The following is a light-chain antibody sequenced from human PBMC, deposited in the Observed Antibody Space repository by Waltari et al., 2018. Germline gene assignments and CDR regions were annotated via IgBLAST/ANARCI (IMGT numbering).Light chain of an antibody. V-gene: IGKV3-20*01. CDR1: QSVSKY. J-gene: IGKJ1*01. CDR3: QKYDMLPAT. CDR2: AAS. Sequence: EIVLTQSPGTLSLSPGERATLSCRASQSVSKYLVWYQQKPGQAPRLLIYAASIRATGIPDRFSGSGSGTDFSLTISRLEPEDFAVYYCQKYDMLPATFGQGTKVEIK.